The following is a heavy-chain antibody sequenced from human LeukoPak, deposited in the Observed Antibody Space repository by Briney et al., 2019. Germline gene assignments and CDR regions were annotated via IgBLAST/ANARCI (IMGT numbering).Heavy chain of an antibody. CDR2: IRQDGSVK. CDR1: GFTFSSYW. D-gene: IGHD4-17*01. V-gene: IGHV3-7*04. Sequence: GGSLRLSCVASGFTFSSYWMTWVREAPGKGLEWVANIRQDGSVKYYVDSVKGRFTISRDNAKNSLYLQMNSLRAEDTAVYYCARTTHDSGGYWGQGTLVTVSS. J-gene: IGHJ4*02. CDR3: ARTTHDSGGY.